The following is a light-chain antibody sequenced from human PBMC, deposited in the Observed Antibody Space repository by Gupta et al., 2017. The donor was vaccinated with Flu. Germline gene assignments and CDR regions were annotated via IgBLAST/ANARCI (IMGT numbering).Light chain of an antibody. CDR1: SSNIGSNT. CDR2: SNN. Sequence: SVLTQPLSASGRSWQRVTISRSGSSSNIGSNTVNWYQQPPGTAPKLLLYSNNQRPSGVPDRFSGSKSGTSASLAISGLQSEDEAEYYCAAWDDRVNVVFGGGTKLTVL. J-gene: IGLJ2*01. V-gene: IGLV1-44*01. CDR3: AAWDDRVNVV.